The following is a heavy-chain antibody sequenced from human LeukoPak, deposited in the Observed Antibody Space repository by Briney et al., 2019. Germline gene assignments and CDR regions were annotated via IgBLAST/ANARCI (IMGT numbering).Heavy chain of an antibody. CDR2: WRYDGSP. Sequence: SETLSLTCAVSGGSISGRYWSWIRQPPGKGLEWIANWRYDGSPNYTPSLESRATISLDRSKNQFSLRLTSVTAADTAVYYCVVTQKWLAFDYWGQGILVTVSS. CDR1: GGSISGRY. CDR3: VVTQKWLAFDY. J-gene: IGHJ4*02. D-gene: IGHD6-19*01. V-gene: IGHV4-59*08.